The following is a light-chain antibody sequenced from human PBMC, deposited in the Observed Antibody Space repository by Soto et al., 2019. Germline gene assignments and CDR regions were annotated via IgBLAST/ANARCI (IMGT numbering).Light chain of an antibody. J-gene: IGLJ1*01. V-gene: IGLV2-8*01. CDR2: EVS. Sequence: QSVLTQPPSASGSFGQSVTISCTGTSSDVGGYNYVSWYQQHPGKAPKLMIYEVSERPSGVPDRFSGSKSGNMASLTVSGLQVDDEADYYCSSYSGTNYHYVFGTGTKVTVL. CDR3: SSYSGTNYHYV. CDR1: SSDVGGYNY.